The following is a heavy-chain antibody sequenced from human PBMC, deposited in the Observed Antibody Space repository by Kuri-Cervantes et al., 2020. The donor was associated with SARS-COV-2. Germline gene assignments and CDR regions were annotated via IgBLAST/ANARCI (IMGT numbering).Heavy chain of an antibody. CDR2: INPSGGST. CDR1: GYTFTSYY. Sequence: ASVKVSCKASGYTFTSYYMHWVRQAPGQGLEWMGIINPSGGSTSYAQKFQGRVTMTRDTSTSTVYMELSSLRSEDTAVYYCARLPAVAGPQLPLDYWGQGTLVTVSS. V-gene: IGHV1-46*01. CDR3: ARLPAVAGPQLPLDY. D-gene: IGHD6-19*01. J-gene: IGHJ4*02.